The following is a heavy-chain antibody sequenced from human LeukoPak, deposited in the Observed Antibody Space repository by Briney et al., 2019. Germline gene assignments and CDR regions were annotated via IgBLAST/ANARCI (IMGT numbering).Heavy chain of an antibody. J-gene: IGHJ4*02. CDR1: GFTFGSSA. CDR2: FSRSGPDT. CDR3: AKGSLGSWYYFDY. D-gene: IGHD6-13*01. V-gene: IGHV3-23*01. Sequence: GGSLRLSCAASGFTFGSSAMSWVRQAPGKGPEWVSTFSRSGPDTYYADSVKGRFTIFRDNSKNTLYLQMNSLRAEDTAVYYCAKGSLGSWYYFDYWGQGALVTVSS.